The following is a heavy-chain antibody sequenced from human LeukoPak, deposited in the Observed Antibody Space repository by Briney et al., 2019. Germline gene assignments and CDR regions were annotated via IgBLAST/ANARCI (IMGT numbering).Heavy chain of an antibody. CDR1: GYTFTSYA. CDR3: ARHYGDYVLGVDWFDP. J-gene: IGHJ5*02. V-gene: IGHV1-8*03. D-gene: IGHD4-17*01. Sequence: GASVKVSCKASGYTFTSYAMNWVRQAPGQGLEWMGWINPNSGNTGYAQKLQGRVTITRNTSISTAYMEVSSLRSEDTAVYYCARHYGDYVLGVDWFDPWGQGTLVTVSS. CDR2: INPNSGNT.